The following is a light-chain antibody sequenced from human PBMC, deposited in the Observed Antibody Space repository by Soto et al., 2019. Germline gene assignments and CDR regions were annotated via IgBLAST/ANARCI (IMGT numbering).Light chain of an antibody. CDR1: QSVSSN. CDR3: QQYSNWPLT. Sequence: EIVLTQSPGTLSLSPGERATLSCRASQSVSSNYLAWYQQKPGQAPRLLIYGASSRATGIPARFSGSGSGTAFTLTISSLQSEDFALYFCQQYSNWPLTFGQGTRLEIK. V-gene: IGKV3-15*01. J-gene: IGKJ5*01. CDR2: GAS.